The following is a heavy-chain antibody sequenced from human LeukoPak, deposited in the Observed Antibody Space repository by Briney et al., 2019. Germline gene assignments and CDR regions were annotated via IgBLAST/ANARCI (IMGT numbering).Heavy chain of an antibody. CDR1: GGTFSSYA. CDR2: IDPDRNVT. J-gene: IGHJ4*02. D-gene: IGHD1-26*01. V-gene: IGHV1-2*02. Sequence: GASVKVSCKASGGTFSSYAISWVRQAPGQGLEYMGRIDPDRNVTDYSQKFQDRVTATSDTSINTVYMELYRLTSDDTAVYYCARDKSIGWERYPPDYWGQGTLVTVSS. CDR3: ARDKSIGWERYPPDY.